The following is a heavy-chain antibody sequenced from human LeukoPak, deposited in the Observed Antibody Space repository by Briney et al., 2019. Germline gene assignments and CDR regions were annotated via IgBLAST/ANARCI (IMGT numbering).Heavy chain of an antibody. CDR3: ARDRAQEEYVVVTAMDHDQHALFDY. CDR2: ISAYNGNT. V-gene: IGHV1-18*01. J-gene: IGHJ4*02. Sequence: GASVKVSCKASGYTFTSYGISWVRQAPGQGLEWMGWISAYNGNTNYAQKLQGRVTMTTDTSTSTAYMELRSLRSDDTAVYYCARDRAQEEYVVVTAMDHDQHALFDYWGQGTLVTVSS. D-gene: IGHD2-21*02. CDR1: GYTFTSYG.